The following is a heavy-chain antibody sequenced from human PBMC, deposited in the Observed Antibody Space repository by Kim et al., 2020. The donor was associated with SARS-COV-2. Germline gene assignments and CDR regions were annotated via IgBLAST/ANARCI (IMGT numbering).Heavy chain of an antibody. CDR2: ITYDGSNK. D-gene: IGHD3-9*01. CDR3: ATTGIRYFDWGNFDY. V-gene: IGHV3-30*03. CDR1: GFTFSSYG. J-gene: IGHJ4*02. Sequence: GGSLRLSCAASGFTFSSYGMHWVRQAPGKGLEWVAAITYDGSNKYYADSVKGRFTISRDNSKNTLYLQMNSLRAEDTAVYYCATTGIRYFDWGNFDYWGQGTLVTVSS.